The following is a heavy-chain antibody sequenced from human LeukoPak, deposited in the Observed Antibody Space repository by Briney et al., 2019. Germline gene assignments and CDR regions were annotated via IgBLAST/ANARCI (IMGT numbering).Heavy chain of an antibody. CDR3: ARSPGGGFDI. Sequence: ASETLSLTCTVSGGSISSYYWSWNRQPPGKGLEWIGYIYYSGSTNYNPSLKSRVTISVDTSKNQFSLKLSSVTAADTAVYYCARSPGGGFDIWGQGTMVTVSS. D-gene: IGHD2-15*01. J-gene: IGHJ3*02. V-gene: IGHV4-59*01. CDR1: GGSISSYY. CDR2: IYYSGST.